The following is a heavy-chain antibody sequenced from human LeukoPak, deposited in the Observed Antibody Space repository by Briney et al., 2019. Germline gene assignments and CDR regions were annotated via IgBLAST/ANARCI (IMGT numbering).Heavy chain of an antibody. V-gene: IGHV3-74*03. D-gene: IGHD2-2*01. CDR2: ISTDGSST. CDR3: ARDRYCTTTRCSDY. J-gene: IGHJ4*02. CDR1: GFTFSNYW. Sequence: PGGSLGLSCAASGFTFSNYWMHWVRQAPGKGLVWVSRISTDGSSTTYADSVKGRFTISRDNAKNTLYLEMNSLRAEDTAVYYCARDRYCTTTRCSDYWGQGTLVTVSS.